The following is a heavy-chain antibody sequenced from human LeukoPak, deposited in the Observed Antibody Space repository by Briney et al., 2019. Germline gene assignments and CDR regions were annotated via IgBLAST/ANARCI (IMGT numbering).Heavy chain of an antibody. Sequence: ASVKVSCKASGYTFTGYYMHWVRQAPGQGLEWMGWINPNSGGTNYAQKFQGRVTMTEDTSTDAAYMELSSLRSEDTAVYYCATDSTKRIVVVTYYFDYWGQGTLVTVSS. CDR1: GYTFTGYY. CDR3: ATDSTKRIVVVTYYFDY. D-gene: IGHD3-22*01. V-gene: IGHV1-2*02. J-gene: IGHJ4*02. CDR2: INPNSGGT.